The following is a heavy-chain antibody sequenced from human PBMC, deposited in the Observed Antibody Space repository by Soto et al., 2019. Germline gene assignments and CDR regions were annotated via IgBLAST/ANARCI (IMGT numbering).Heavy chain of an antibody. J-gene: IGHJ5*02. D-gene: IGHD3-9*01. CDR1: GYTFTGYY. Sequence: QVQLVQSGAEVKEPGASVKVSCKASGYTFTGYYMHWARQAPGQGLDWMGWIKSFNGDTNYAQKFQGRVTLTRDTSISTAYMELSRLKSDDTAVYYCARVVSPYYDVLTGNWFDPWGQGTLVTVSS. CDR3: ARVVSPYYDVLTGNWFDP. V-gene: IGHV1-2*02. CDR2: IKSFNGDT.